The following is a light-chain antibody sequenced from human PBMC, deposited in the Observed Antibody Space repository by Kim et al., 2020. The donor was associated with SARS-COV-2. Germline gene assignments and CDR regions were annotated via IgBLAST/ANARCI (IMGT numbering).Light chain of an antibody. V-gene: IGKV1-6*01. CDR3: LQDSNFPWT. J-gene: IGKJ1*01. CDR2: AAS. CDR1: QDIRND. Sequence: AIQMTQSPSSLSASVGDRVTITCRASQDIRNDLGWYQQKPGKAPKFLIYAASSLQSGVPLRFSGSGSGTNFTLTISSLQPEDFATYYCLQDSNFPWTFGQATKVDIK.